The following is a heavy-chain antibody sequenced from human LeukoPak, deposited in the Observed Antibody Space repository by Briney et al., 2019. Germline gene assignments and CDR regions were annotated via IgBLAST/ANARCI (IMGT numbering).Heavy chain of an antibody. CDR3: AIGPNFGSWRAVDY. V-gene: IGHV3-23*01. J-gene: IGHJ4*02. D-gene: IGHD3-10*01. CDR1: DPTFSSHD. Sequence: GGSLTLSCAPSDPTFSSHDMSCVRQTLEKGLEWVSSIAGDGASFYADSVRGRFTISRDKSQNILYLQMNSLRADDTAIYYCAIGPNFGSWRAVDYWGQGRLVTVSS. CDR2: IAGDGAS.